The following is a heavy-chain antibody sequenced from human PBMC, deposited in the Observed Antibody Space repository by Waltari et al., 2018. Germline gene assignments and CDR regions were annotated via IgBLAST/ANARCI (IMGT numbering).Heavy chain of an antibody. CDR1: GGTFSSYA. CDR3: ARKRSGWTGYYFDY. D-gene: IGHD6-25*01. Sequence: QVQLVQSGAEVKKPGSSVKVSCKASGGTFSSYAISWVLQAPGQGLEWMGGIIPIFGTANYAQKFQGRVTITADESTSTAYMELSSLRSEDTAVYYCARKRSGWTGYYFDYWGQGTLVTVSS. V-gene: IGHV1-69*12. CDR2: IIPIFGTA. J-gene: IGHJ4*02.